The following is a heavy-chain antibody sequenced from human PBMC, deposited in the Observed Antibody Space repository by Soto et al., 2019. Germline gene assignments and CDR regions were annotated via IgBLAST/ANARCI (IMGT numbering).Heavy chain of an antibody. V-gene: IGHV3-23*01. J-gene: IGHJ4*02. Sequence: GVSLRLSCTASGFTLNNHAMSWVRQAPGKGLEWVSVISGSDGSTYYTDSVRGRFSISRDSSKNTLYLQMSSLRAEDTAVYYCASPPRATVTDNIFDFWGPGTLVTVSS. D-gene: IGHD4-17*01. CDR3: ASPPRATVTDNIFDF. CDR2: ISGSDGST. CDR1: GFTLNNHA.